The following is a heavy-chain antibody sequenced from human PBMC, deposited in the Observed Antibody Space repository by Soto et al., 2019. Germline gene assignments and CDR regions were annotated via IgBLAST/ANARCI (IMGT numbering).Heavy chain of an antibody. D-gene: IGHD3-10*01. Sequence: SCKASGGTFSSYAMHWVRQAPGKGLEWVAVISYDGSNKYYADSVKGRFTISRDNSKNTLYLQMNSLRAEDTAVYYCARDLTGDYIDYYYYYGMDVWGQGTTVTVSS. V-gene: IGHV3-30-3*01. CDR2: ISYDGSNK. CDR1: GGTFSSYA. J-gene: IGHJ6*02. CDR3: ARDLTGDYIDYYYYYGMDV.